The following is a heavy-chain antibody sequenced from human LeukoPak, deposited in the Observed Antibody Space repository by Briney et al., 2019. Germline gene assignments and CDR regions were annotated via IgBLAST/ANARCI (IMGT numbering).Heavy chain of an antibody. Sequence: GRSLRLSCAASGFTFSSYGMHWVRQAPGKGLEWVAVIWYDGSNKYYADSVKGRFTISRDNSKNTLYLQMNSLRAEDTAVYYCARAYSGYDFYGMDVWGQGTTVTVYS. CDR3: ARAYSGYDFYGMDV. V-gene: IGHV3-33*01. CDR2: IWYDGSNK. CDR1: GFTFSSYG. D-gene: IGHD5-12*01. J-gene: IGHJ6*02.